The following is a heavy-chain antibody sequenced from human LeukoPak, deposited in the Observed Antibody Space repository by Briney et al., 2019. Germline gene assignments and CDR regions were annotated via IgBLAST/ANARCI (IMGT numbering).Heavy chain of an antibody. Sequence: SETLSLTCTVSGGSISTYYWNWIRQTPGKGLEWIGFIYYSGMTNYNPSLKSRVTISVDVSKNQFSLKLSSVTAADTAVYYCARVKGGYDFWSGYPREPSLDYWGQGTLVTVSS. CDR3: ARVKGGYDFWSGYPREPSLDY. CDR2: IYYSGMT. J-gene: IGHJ4*02. V-gene: IGHV4-59*01. D-gene: IGHD3-3*01. CDR1: GGSISTYY.